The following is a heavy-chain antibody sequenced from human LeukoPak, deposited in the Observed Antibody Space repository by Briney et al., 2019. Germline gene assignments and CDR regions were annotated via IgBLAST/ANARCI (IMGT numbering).Heavy chain of an antibody. J-gene: IGHJ5*02. V-gene: IGHV1-2*02. D-gene: IGHD5-18*01. CDR1: GYSFTSYG. Sequence: ASVKVSCKASGYSFTSYGLSWVRQAPGQGLEWMGWINPNSGGTNYAQKFQGRVTMTRDTSISTAYMELSRLRSDDTAVYYCAREGSSDTAMVRNWFDPWGQGTLVTVSS. CDR2: INPNSGGT. CDR3: AREGSSDTAMVRNWFDP.